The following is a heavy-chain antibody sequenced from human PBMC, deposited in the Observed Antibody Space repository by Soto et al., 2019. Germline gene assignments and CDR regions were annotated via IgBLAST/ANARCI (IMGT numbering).Heavy chain of an antibody. D-gene: IGHD3-16*02. CDR2: ISYRGRT. J-gene: IGHJ4*02. Sequence: SETLSLTCTVSGGSISSYYWNWIRQPPRKGLEWIGYISYRGRTYYNPSLKSRLTISLDTSKNQFSLRLTSVTVADTAVYYCARSVRLGDLSFRYWSQGTLVTVSS. CDR3: ARSVRLGDLSFRY. CDR1: GGSISSYY. V-gene: IGHV4-59*06.